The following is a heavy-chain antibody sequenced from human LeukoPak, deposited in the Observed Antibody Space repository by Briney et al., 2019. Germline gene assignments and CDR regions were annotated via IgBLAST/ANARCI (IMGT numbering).Heavy chain of an antibody. D-gene: IGHD3-10*01. J-gene: IGHJ5*02. CDR1: GFTFRIYD. V-gene: IGHV3-23*01. CDR3: ARGVFSGRASNWFDP. CDR2: ISGSGDTT. Sequence: PGVSLRLSCAASGFTFRIYDMSWVRQAPGKGLEWVSAISGSGDTTYYADSVKGRFTISRDNAKNSLYLQMNSLRAEDTAVYYCARGVFSGRASNWFDPWGQGTLVTVSS.